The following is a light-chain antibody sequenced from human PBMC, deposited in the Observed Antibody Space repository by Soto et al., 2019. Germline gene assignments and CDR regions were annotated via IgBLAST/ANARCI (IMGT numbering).Light chain of an antibody. CDR2: GAS. J-gene: IGKJ5*01. CDR1: QGIRSG. V-gene: IGKV1-12*01. Sequence: DIQMTQSPSSLSASVGDRVTITCRASQGIRSGLAGYQHKPGRAPKLLIFGASSLQSGVPSRFSGSGSGTDFTLTISSLQPEDFATYYCQQANSFPITFGQGTRLEIK. CDR3: QQANSFPIT.